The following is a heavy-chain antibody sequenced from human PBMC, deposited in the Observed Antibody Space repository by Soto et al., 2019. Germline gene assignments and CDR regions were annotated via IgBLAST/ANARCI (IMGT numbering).Heavy chain of an antibody. V-gene: IGHV3-23*01. D-gene: IGHD3-3*01. CDR1: GFTFSSYA. CDR2: ISGSGGST. Sequence: GGSLRLSCAASGFTFSSYAMSWVRQAPGKGLEWVSAISGSGGSTYYADSVKGRFTISRDNSKNTLYLQMNSLRAEDTAVYYCAKDRSLSGRITIFGVVPNDAFDIWGQGTIVTVSS. J-gene: IGHJ3*02. CDR3: AKDRSLSGRITIFGVVPNDAFDI.